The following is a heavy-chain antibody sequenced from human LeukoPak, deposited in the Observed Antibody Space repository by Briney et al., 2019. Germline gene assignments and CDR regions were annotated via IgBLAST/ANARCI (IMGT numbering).Heavy chain of an antibody. CDR2: INPNSGGT. Sequence: ASVKVSCKASGYTFTGYYMHWVRQAPGQGPEWMGRINPNSGGTNYAQKFQGRVTMTRDTSISTAYMELSRLRSDDTAVYYCASPPVHYYDSSGYYDAFDIWGQGTMVTVSS. CDR1: GYTFTGYY. J-gene: IGHJ3*02. CDR3: ASPPVHYYDSSGYYDAFDI. V-gene: IGHV1-2*06. D-gene: IGHD3-22*01.